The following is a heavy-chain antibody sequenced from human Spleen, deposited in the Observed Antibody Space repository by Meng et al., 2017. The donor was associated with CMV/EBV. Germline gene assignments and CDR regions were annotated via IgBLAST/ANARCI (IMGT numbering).Heavy chain of an antibody. V-gene: IGHV3-15*01. D-gene: IGHD2-2*01. CDR2: TKSKSDGGTT. Sequence: WMSWGRQAPGKGLEWVGRTKSKSDGGTTDYAAPVKGRFTISRDDSKNTLYLQMNSLKTEDTAAYYCTTDGLVQGYCGSTRCYADFDYWGQGTLVTVSS. J-gene: IGHJ4*02. CDR3: TTDGLVQGYCGSTRCYADFDY. CDR1: W.